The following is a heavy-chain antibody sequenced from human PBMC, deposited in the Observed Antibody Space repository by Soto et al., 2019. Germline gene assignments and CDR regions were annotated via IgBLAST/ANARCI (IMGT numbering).Heavy chain of an antibody. Sequence: QLQLQESGPGLVKPSETLSLICSVSGDSFSSGSYYWGWIRQPPGKGLEWFGNINYSGRTYYNPSLKSRVTISVDTSKNQLSLKLRSVTAADTAIYYCARLQGGTFDIWGQRSMVTVSS. V-gene: IGHV4-39*01. CDR2: INYSGRT. J-gene: IGHJ3*02. CDR1: GDSFSSGSYY. CDR3: ARLQGGTFDI. D-gene: IGHD2-15*01.